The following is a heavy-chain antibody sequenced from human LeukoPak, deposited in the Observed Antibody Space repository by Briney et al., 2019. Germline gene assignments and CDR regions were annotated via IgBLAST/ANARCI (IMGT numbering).Heavy chain of an antibody. CDR2: IKQDGSEK. Sequence: GGSLRLSCAASGFTFYLAWMSWVRQAPGQGLEWVANIKQDGSEKYYVDSVKGRFTISRDNAKNSLNLQMNSLRAEDTAVYYCASYTRGIAARPGYFQHWGQGTLVTVSS. CDR1: GFTFYLAW. J-gene: IGHJ1*01. V-gene: IGHV3-7*01. D-gene: IGHD6-6*01. CDR3: ASYTRGIAARPGYFQH.